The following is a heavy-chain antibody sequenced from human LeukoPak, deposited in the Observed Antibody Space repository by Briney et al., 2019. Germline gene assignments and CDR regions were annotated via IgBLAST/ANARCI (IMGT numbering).Heavy chain of an antibody. J-gene: IGHJ4*02. CDR3: ARAEKAVTGTLDY. CDR2: MYNRGST. Sequence: SETLSLTCTVSGDSICNYYWSWIRQSPGKELEWIGYMYNRGSTIYNPSLKSRVTISTDTSNNQFSLRLTSVTAADTAVYYCARAEKAVTGTLDYWGQGTLITVSS. CDR1: GDSICNYY. D-gene: IGHD6-19*01. V-gene: IGHV4-59*01.